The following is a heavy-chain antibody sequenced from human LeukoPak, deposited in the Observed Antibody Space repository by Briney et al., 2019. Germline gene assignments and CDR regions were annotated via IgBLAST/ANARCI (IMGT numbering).Heavy chain of an antibody. CDR3: VRDAETAGSDY. V-gene: IGHV3-74*01. D-gene: IGHD1-14*01. Sequence: PGGSLRLSCTVSGLTFSTFWMHCVRQPPGRGLVWVSHINPDGRTTTYADSVRGRFTISRDNAKNTLYLQMNSLRADDTGVYFCVRDAETAGSDYWGQGTLVTVSS. CDR2: INPDGRTT. J-gene: IGHJ4*02. CDR1: GLTFSTFW.